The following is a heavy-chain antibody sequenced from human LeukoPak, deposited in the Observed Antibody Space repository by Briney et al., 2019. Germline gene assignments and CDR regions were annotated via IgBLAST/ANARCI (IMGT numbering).Heavy chain of an antibody. J-gene: IGHJ5*02. CDR2: IIPIFGTA. CDR1: GGTFSSYA. CDR3: ARATWIPGHWFDP. D-gene: IGHD1-1*01. Sequence: SVKVSCKASGGTFSSYAISWVRQAPGQGLEWMGGIIPIFGTANYAQKFQGRVTITADKSTSTAYMELSSLRSEGTAVYYCARATWIPGHWFDPWGQGTLVTVSS. V-gene: IGHV1-69*06.